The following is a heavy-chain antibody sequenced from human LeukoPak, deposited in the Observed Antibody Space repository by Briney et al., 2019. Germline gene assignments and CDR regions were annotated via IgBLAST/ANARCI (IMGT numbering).Heavy chain of an antibody. CDR3: ARAWADRGIVVVVAATHDAFDI. CDR2: IIPILGTA. Sequence: GASVKVSCKASGGTFSSYAISWVRQAPGQGLEWMGGIIPILGTANYAQKFQGRVTITADESTSTAYMELSSLRSEDTAVYYCARAWADRGIVVVVAATHDAFDIWGQGTMVTVSS. V-gene: IGHV1-69*13. CDR1: GGTFSSYA. D-gene: IGHD2-15*01. J-gene: IGHJ3*02.